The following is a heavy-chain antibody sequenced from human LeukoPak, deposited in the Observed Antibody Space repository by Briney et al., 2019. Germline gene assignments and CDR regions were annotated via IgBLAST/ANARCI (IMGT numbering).Heavy chain of an antibody. CDR3: ARDKFDDYHSGFDI. V-gene: IGHV3-48*01. CDR2: ICSSSSTI. Sequence: TGGSLRLSCAASGVTFSSYGMHWVRQAPGKGLEWVSYICSSSSTIYYADSVTGRFTISRDNAKNSLYLQMNSLRAEDTAVYYCARDKFDDYHSGFDIWGQGTMVTVSS. J-gene: IGHJ3*02. D-gene: IGHD4-11*01. CDR1: GVTFSSYG.